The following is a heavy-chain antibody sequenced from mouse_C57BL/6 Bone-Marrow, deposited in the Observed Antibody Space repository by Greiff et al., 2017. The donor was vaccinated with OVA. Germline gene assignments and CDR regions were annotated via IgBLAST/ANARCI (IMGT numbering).Heavy chain of an antibody. J-gene: IGHJ4*01. V-gene: IGHV10-3*01. D-gene: IGHD2-1*01. CDR3: VRDRSYYGNSVYAMDY. CDR2: IRSKSRNYAT. CDR1: GFTFNTYA. Sequence: EAGGGLVQPKGSLKLSCAASGFTFNTYAMHWVRQAPGKGLEWVARIRSKSRNYATYYAESVTVRFTISRDDSQSMLYLQMNNLKTEDTAMYYCVRDRSYYGNSVYAMDYWGQGTSVTVSS.